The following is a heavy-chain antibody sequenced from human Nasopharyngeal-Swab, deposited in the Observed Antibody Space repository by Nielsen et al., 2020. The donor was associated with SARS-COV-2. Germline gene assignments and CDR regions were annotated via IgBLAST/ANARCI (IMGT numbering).Heavy chain of an antibody. CDR3: ASRGEYRSSSKEDYYYYYMDV. Sequence: SVKVSCKASGGTFSSYAISWVRQAPGQGLEWMGGIIPIFGTANYAQKFQGRVTITADESTSTAYMELSSLRSEDTAVYYCASRGEYRSSSKEDYYYYYMDVWRKGTTVTVSS. D-gene: IGHD6-6*01. V-gene: IGHV1-69*13. CDR1: GGTFSSYA. CDR2: IIPIFGTA. J-gene: IGHJ6*03.